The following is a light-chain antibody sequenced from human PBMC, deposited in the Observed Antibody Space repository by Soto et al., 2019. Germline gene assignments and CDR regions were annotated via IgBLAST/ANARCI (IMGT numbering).Light chain of an antibody. Sequence: QSAPTQPPSASGSPGQSVTIPCTGTSSDVGDYNYVSWYQQHPGKVPKLMIYEVSNRPSGLSNRFSGSKSGNTASLTISGLQAEDEADYYCTSYTSSSTWVFGGGTKLTVL. CDR3: TSYTSSSTWV. V-gene: IGLV2-14*01. J-gene: IGLJ3*02. CDR1: SSDVGDYNY. CDR2: EVS.